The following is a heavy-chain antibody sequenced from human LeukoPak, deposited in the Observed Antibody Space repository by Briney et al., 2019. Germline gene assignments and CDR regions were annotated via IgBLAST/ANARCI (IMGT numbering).Heavy chain of an antibody. J-gene: IGHJ4*02. D-gene: IGHD3-10*01. CDR2: MNPNSGNT. CDR3: ARGLGGSGSYITDFDY. V-gene: IGHV1-8*03. CDR1: GYTFTSYD. Sequence: ASVKVSCKASGYTFTSYDINWVRQATGQGLEWMGWMNPNSGNTGYAQKFQGRVTITWNTSISTAYMELSSLRSEDTAVYYCARGLGGSGSYITDFDYWGQGTLVTVSS.